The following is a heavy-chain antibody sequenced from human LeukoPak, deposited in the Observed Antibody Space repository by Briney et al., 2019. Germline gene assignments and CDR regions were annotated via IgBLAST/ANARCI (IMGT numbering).Heavy chain of an antibody. V-gene: IGHV4-30-2*01. CDR1: GGSISSGGYS. J-gene: IGHJ2*01. D-gene: IGHD7-27*01. Sequence: SETLSLTCAVSGGSISSGGYSWRWIRQPPGKGLEWIAYIYHTGSTYYNPSLKTRVTISVDRSKNQFSLKLSSVTAADTAVYYCARLGTQYWYFDLWGRGTLVTVSS. CDR2: IYHTGST. CDR3: ARLGTQYWYFDL.